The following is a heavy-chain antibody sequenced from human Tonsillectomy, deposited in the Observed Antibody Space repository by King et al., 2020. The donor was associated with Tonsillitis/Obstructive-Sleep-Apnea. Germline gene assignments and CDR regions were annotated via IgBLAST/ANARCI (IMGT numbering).Heavy chain of an antibody. Sequence: VQLVESGGGLVKPGGSLRLSCAASGFTFSSYSMNWVRQAPGKGLEWVSSISSSSSYIYYADSVKGRFTISRDNAQNSLYLQMNSLRAEDTAVYYCARDYDFWGGYYLFWGQGTLVTVSS. CDR2: ISSSSSYI. CDR1: GFTFSSYS. CDR3: ARDYDFWGGYYLF. V-gene: IGHV3-21*01. J-gene: IGHJ4*02. D-gene: IGHD3-3*01.